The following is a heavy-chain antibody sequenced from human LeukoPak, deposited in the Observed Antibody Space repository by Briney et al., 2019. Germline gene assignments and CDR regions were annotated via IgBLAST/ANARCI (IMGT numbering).Heavy chain of an antibody. CDR3: ATGNYYDSRGYYTFGH. Sequence: GGSLRLSCAASGFTFSRYWMHWVRQAPGKGLVWVSRINGDGSTTSYADSVKGGFTISRDNAKSTLYLQMNSLRAEDTAVYYCATGNYYDSRGYYTFGHWGQGTLVTVSS. J-gene: IGHJ1*01. CDR1: GFTFSRYW. D-gene: IGHD3-22*01. V-gene: IGHV3-74*01. CDR2: INGDGSTT.